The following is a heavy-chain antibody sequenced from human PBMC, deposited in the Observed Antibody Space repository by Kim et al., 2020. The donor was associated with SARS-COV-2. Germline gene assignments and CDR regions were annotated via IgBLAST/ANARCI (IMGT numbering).Heavy chain of an antibody. CDR3: SSVIQLCLHWFDT. CDR2: INHSGIT. CDR1: GKSFSGYY. J-gene: IGHJ5*02. D-gene: IGHD5-18*01. Sequence: SETLSLTCAVYGKSFSGYYWSWICQPPGKGMVWIGEINHSGITNYNLLLTSRVTLSVNTSKNQFSLMLSSVIAAGTGVCYCSSVIQLCLHWFDTFGQCTL. V-gene: IGHV4-34*01.